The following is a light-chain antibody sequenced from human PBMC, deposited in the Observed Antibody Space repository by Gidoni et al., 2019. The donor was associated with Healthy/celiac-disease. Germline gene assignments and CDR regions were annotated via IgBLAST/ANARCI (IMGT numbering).Light chain of an antibody. CDR2: GAS. J-gene: IGKJ2*01. CDR3: QQYNNWPPYT. CDR1: PSVSSN. V-gene: IGKV3-15*01. Sequence: TLSVSPGERATLSCRASPSVSSNLAWYPQKPGQAPRLLIYGASTRATGIPARFSGSGSGTEFTLTISSLQSEDFAVYYCQQYNNWPPYTFGQGTKLEIK.